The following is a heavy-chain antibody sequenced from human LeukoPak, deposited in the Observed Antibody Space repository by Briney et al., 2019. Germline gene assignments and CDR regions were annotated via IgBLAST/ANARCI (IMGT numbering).Heavy chain of an antibody. CDR2: ISYDGDNK. V-gene: IGHV3-30*18. J-gene: IGHJ6*02. CDR3: AKGLGSWYGGGHYYGMDV. Sequence: GGSLRLSCAASGFTFSSYGMHWVRQAPARGLEGVTVISYDGDNKYYADSVKGRFTISRDNSKNTLYLQMNSLRAEDTAVYYCAKGLGSWYGGGHYYGMDVWGQGTTVTVSS. D-gene: IGHD6-13*01. CDR1: GFTFSSYG.